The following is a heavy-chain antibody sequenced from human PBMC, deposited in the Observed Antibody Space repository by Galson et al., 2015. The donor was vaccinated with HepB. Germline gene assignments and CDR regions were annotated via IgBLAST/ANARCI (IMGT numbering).Heavy chain of an antibody. V-gene: IGHV4-38-2*02. J-gene: IGHJ4*02. CDR3: ARARPQGYSYGEIDY. D-gene: IGHD5-18*01. Sequence: EPLSLTCTVSGYSISSGYYWGWLRQPPGKGLEWIGSIYHSGSTYYNPSLTSRVTISVDTSKNQFSLKLSSVTAADTAVYYCARARPQGYSYGEIDYWGQGTLVTVSS. CDR1: GYSISSGYY. CDR2: IYHSGST.